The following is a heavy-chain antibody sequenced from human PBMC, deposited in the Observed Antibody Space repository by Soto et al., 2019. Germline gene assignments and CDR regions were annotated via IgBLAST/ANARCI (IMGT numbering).Heavy chain of an antibody. V-gene: IGHV3-66*01. J-gene: IGHJ4*02. CDR1: GFTVSSNY. Sequence: EVPLVESGGGLVQPGGSLRLSCAASGFTVSSNYMSCFRQAPVKGLEWGSVIYSGGSTYYADSVKGRFTISRDNSKNTLYLQMNSLRAEDTAVYYCARVRTSILWWSFDYWGQGTMVTVSS. CDR3: ARVRTSILWWSFDY. D-gene: IGHD2-21*01. CDR2: IYSGGST.